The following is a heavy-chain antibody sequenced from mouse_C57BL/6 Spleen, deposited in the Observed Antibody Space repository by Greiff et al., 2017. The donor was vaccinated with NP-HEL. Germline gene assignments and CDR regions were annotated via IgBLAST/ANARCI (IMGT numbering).Heavy chain of an antibody. CDR1: GFTFSSYG. V-gene: IGHV5-6*01. J-gene: IGHJ2*01. CDR3: ARQGNYGKRDYFDY. Sequence: EVQGVESGGDLVKPGGSLKLSCAASGFTFSSYGMSWVRQTPDKRLEWVATISSGGSYTYYPDSVKGRFTISRDNAKNTLYLQMSSLKSEDTAMYYCARQGNYGKRDYFDYWGQGTTLTVSS. CDR2: ISSGGSYT. D-gene: IGHD2-1*01.